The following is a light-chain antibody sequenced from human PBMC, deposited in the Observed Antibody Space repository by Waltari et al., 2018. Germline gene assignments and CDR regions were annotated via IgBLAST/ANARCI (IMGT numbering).Light chain of an antibody. V-gene: IGLV1-40*01. Sequence: QSVLTQPPSVSGAPGQRVTIPCTGSSSHIGAGYDVHWYQQLPGTAPKLLIYLNTQRPSGVPDRFSGSRSGTSASLAITGLQAEDEADYYCQSYDSGHLVFGGGTKLTVL. CDR2: LNT. CDR1: SSHIGAGYD. J-gene: IGLJ2*01. CDR3: QSYDSGHLV.